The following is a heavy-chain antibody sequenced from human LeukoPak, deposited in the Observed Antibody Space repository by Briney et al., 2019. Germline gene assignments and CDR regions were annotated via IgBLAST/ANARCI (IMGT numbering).Heavy chain of an antibody. V-gene: IGHV4-4*07. CDR1: GGSISSYY. CDR3: ARGYYDSGGYWGFYFDY. CDR2: IYTSGST. D-gene: IGHD3-22*01. J-gene: IGHJ4*02. Sequence: SETLSLTCTVSGGSISSYYWSWIRQPAGKGLEWIGRIYTSGSTNYNPSLKSRVTMSVDTSKNQFSLKLSSVTAADTAVYYCARGYYDSGGYWGFYFDYWGQGTLVIVSS.